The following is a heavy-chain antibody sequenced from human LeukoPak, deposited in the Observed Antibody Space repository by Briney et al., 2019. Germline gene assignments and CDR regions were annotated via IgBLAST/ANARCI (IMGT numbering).Heavy chain of an antibody. D-gene: IGHD1-14*01. J-gene: IGHJ3*01. CDR2: ISGTGNTI. CDR3: VRDVPGREPDDAFDF. CDR1: GFIFSLYE. V-gene: IGHV3-48*03. Sequence: GGSLRLSYAASGFIFSLYEMNWVRQAPGKGLEWISYISGTGNTIHYADSVKGRFTVSRDNAKNSLYLQMTSLRGDDTAVYYCVRDVPGREPDDAFDFWGQGTVVRVSS.